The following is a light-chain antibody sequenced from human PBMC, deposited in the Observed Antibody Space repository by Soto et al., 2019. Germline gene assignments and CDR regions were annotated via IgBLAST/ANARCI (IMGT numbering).Light chain of an antibody. CDR2: DAS. J-gene: IGKJ1*01. CDR3: QQCARSPLT. CDR1: QSVSKNY. Sequence: EIVLTQSPGTLSLSPGERATLSCRASQSVSKNYLAWYQQKPGQAPRLLIYDASNRATGIPDRFSGSGSGTDFTITISGLEPEDYAVYYCQQCARSPLTFGQGTKVEVK. V-gene: IGKV3-20*01.